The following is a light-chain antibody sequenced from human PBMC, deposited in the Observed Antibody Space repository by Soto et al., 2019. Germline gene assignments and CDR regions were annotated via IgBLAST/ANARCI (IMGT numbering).Light chain of an antibody. CDR2: EVS. Sequence: QSALTQSPSASGSPGQSVTISCTGTSSDVGGYNFVSWYQQHPGKAPKLMIYEVSKRPSGVPDRFSGSKSGNTASLTVSGLPAEDEADYYCSSYAGSNTVLFGGGTKLTVL. J-gene: IGLJ2*01. V-gene: IGLV2-8*01. CDR1: SSDVGGYNF. CDR3: SSYAGSNTVL.